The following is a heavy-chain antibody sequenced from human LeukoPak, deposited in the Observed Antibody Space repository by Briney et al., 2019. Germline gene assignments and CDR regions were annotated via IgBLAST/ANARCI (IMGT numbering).Heavy chain of an antibody. V-gene: IGHV1-46*01. CDR2: INPSGGST. CDR3: AADMAPTDPYKWFDP. J-gene: IGHJ5*02. Sequence: GASVKVSCKASGYTFTSYYMHWVRQAPGQGLEWMGIINPSGGSTSYAQKFQGRVTMTRDTSTSTVYMELSSLTSEDTAIYYCAADMAPTDPYKWFDPWGQGTLVTVSS. CDR1: GYTFTSYY. D-gene: IGHD1-1*01.